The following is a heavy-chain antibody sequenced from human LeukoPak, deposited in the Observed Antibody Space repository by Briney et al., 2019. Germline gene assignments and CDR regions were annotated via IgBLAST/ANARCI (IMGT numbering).Heavy chain of an antibody. Sequence: SETLSLTCTVSGYSINSINYYWGWIRQPPGEGLEWIASTSSGGHTFYNPSLKSRVTISIDTSKNQFSLKLASVTAADTAIYYCARDQRSLYDFWGQGSLVTVSS. CDR2: TSSGGHT. CDR3: ARDQRSLYDF. D-gene: IGHD1-26*01. CDR1: GYSINSINYY. V-gene: IGHV4-39*07. J-gene: IGHJ4*02.